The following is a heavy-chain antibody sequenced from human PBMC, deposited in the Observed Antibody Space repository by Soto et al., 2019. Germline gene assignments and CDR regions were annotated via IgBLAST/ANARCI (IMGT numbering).Heavy chain of an antibody. CDR3: ARAVAVPADFDY. J-gene: IGHJ4*02. V-gene: IGHV1-3*05. CDR1: GYTFNGYA. Sequence: QVQLVQSGAEEKKPGASVKVSCKASGYTFNGYAMQWVREAPGQRLEWMGWINAVNGNTKYSQKFQGRVTITRDTSASTAYMELSSLRSEDTAAYYCARAVAVPADFDYWGQGTLVTVSS. D-gene: IGHD6-19*01. CDR2: INAVNGNT.